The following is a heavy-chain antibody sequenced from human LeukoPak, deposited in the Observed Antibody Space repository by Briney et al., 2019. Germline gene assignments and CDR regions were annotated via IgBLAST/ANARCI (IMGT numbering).Heavy chain of an antibody. V-gene: IGHV3-74*01. J-gene: IGHJ3*02. CDR2: ISSDGYIT. D-gene: IGHD4-23*01. CDR3: ARELPQTTVVTGGAFDI. Sequence: GGSLRLSCAASGFTFSSHWMHWVRQGPGKGLVWVSRISSDGYITRYADSVKGRFTISRDNAKNTLYLQMNSLRAEDTAVYYCARELPQTTVVTGGAFDIWGQGTMVTVSS. CDR1: GFTFSSHW.